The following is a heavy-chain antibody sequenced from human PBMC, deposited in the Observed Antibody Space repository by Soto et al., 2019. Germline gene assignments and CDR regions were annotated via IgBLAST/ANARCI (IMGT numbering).Heavy chain of an antibody. Sequence: PGGSLRLSCAASGFTFSSYAMSWVRQAPGKWLEWVSAISGSGGSTYCADSVKGRFTISRDNSKNTLYLQMNSLRAEDTAVYYCAKDLSSNYAGYYYYGMDVWGQGXTVT. D-gene: IGHD4-4*01. J-gene: IGHJ6*02. CDR1: GFTFSSYA. V-gene: IGHV3-23*01. CDR2: ISGSGGST. CDR3: AKDLSSNYAGYYYYGMDV.